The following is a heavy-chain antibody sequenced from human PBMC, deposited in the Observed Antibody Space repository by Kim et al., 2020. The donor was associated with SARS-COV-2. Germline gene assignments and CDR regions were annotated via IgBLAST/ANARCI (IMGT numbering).Heavy chain of an antibody. V-gene: IGHV4-34*01. D-gene: IGHD3-10*01. Sequence: SETLSLTCAVYGGSFSGYYWSWIRQPPGKGLEWIGEIHHNGSTTYNPSLKSRVTISVDTPKNQFSLKLSSLTAAATAVYYCARRPASGRYYFGNDYYYY. CDR2: IHHNGST. J-gene: IGHJ6*01. CDR1: GGSFSGYY. CDR3: ARRPASGRYYFGNDYYYY.